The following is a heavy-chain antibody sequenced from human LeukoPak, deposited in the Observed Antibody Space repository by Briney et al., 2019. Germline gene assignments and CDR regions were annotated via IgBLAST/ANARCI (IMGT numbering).Heavy chain of an antibody. CDR1: GFTFSSYA. CDR3: AKLIWFGELKDY. V-gene: IGHV3-30*18. Sequence: GGSLRLSCAASGFTFSSYAMHWVRQAPGKGLEWVAVISYDGSNKYYADSVKGRFTISGENFKNTLYLQMNSLRAEDTAVYYCAKLIWFGELKDYWGQGTLVTVSS. J-gene: IGHJ4*02. CDR2: ISYDGSNK. D-gene: IGHD3-10*01.